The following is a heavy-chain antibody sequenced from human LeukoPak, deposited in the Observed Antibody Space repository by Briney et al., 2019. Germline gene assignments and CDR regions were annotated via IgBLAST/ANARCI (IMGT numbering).Heavy chain of an antibody. CDR2: ISGSGGST. J-gene: IGHJ3*02. D-gene: IGHD6-19*01. Sequence: GGSLRLSCAASGFTFSSYTMTWVRQAPGKGLEWVSTISGSGGSTYYADSVKGRFTISRDNSKNALYLQMNSLRAEDTAVYYCAKGDSNGWYHAIDIWGQGTMGTVSS. V-gene: IGHV3-23*01. CDR1: GFTFSSYT. CDR3: AKGDSNGWYHAIDI.